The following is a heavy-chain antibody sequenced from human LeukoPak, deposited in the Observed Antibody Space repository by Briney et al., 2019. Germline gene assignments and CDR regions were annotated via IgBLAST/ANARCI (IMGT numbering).Heavy chain of an antibody. CDR3: ARHAYGDYLFDY. CDR2: ISSSGSTI. D-gene: IGHD4-17*01. J-gene: IGHJ4*02. Sequence: PGGSLRLSCAASGFTFSSYEMNWVRQAPGKGLEWVSYISSSGSTIYYADSVKGRFTISRDNAKNSLYLQMNSLRAEDTAVYYCARHAYGDYLFDYWGQGTLVTVSS. V-gene: IGHV3-48*03. CDR1: GFTFSSYE.